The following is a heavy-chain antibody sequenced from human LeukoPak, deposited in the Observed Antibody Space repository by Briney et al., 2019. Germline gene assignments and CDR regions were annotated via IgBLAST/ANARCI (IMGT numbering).Heavy chain of an antibody. Sequence: ASVKVSCKASGYTFTSYGISWVRQAPGQGLEWMGWISAYNGNTNYAQKLQGRVTMTTDTSTSTAYMELRNLRSDDTAVYYCARASRRYYYGSSGYYYDYWGQGTLVTVSS. CDR1: GYTFTSYG. D-gene: IGHD3-22*01. V-gene: IGHV1-18*01. J-gene: IGHJ4*02. CDR3: ARASRRYYYGSSGYYYDY. CDR2: ISAYNGNT.